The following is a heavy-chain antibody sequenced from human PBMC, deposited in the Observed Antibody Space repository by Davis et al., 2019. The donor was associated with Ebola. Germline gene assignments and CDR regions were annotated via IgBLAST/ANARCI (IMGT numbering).Heavy chain of an antibody. D-gene: IGHD4-17*01. J-gene: IGHJ4*02. CDR2: IRSKANSYAT. Sequence: GESLKISCAASGFTFSGSAMHWVRQASGKGLEWVGRIRSKANSYATAYAASVKGRFTISRDDSKNTAYLQMNSLKTEDTAVYYCTQTSGDVDYWGQGTLATVSS. CDR3: TQTSGDVDY. CDR1: GFTFSGSA. V-gene: IGHV3-73*01.